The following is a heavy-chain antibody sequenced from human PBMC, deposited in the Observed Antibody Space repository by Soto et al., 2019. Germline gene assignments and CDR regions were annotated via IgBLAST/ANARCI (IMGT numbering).Heavy chain of an antibody. CDR3: ARDDRQWLALYYYYYYGMDV. V-gene: IGHV1-2*02. D-gene: IGHD6-19*01. J-gene: IGHJ6*02. CDR2: INPNSGGT. CDR1: AYTFTGYY. Sequence: ASVKVSCKASAYTFTGYYMHWVRQAPAQGLEWMGWINPNSGGTNYAQKFQGRVTMTRDTSISTAYMELSRLRSDDTAVYYCARDDRQWLALYYYYYYGMDVWGQGTTVTVS.